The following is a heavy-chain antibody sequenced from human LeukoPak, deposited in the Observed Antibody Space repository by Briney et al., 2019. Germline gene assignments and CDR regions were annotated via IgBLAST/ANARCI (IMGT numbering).Heavy chain of an antibody. D-gene: IGHD3-16*02. CDR2: ISSSSSYI. CDR3: ARDQAYYDYVWGSYRLPFDY. J-gene: IGHJ4*02. V-gene: IGHV3-21*01. Sequence: GGSLRLSCAASGFTFSSYSMNWVRQAPGKGLEWVSSISSSSSYIYYADSVKGRFTISRDNAKNSLYLQMNSLRAEDTAVYYCARDQAYYDYVWGSYRLPFDYWGQGTLVTVSS. CDR1: GFTFSSYS.